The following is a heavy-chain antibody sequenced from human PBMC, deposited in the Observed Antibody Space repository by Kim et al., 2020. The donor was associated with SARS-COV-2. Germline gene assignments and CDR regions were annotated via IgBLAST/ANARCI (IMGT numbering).Heavy chain of an antibody. CDR3: ARLIQLNREGYVWGSYRPIEKGWFDP. J-gene: IGHJ5*02. D-gene: IGHD3-16*02. CDR1: GGSISSSSYY. Sequence: SETLSLTCTVSGGSISSSSYYWGWIRQPPGKGLEWIGSIYYSGSTYYNPSLKSRVTISVDTSKNQFSLKLSSVTAADTAVYYCARLIQLNREGYVWGSYRPIEKGWFDPWGQGTLVTVSS. CDR2: IYYSGST. V-gene: IGHV4-39*01.